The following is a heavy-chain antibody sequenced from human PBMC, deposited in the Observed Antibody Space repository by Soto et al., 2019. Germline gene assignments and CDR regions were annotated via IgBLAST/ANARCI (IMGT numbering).Heavy chain of an antibody. D-gene: IGHD3-22*01. CDR1: GGSFSGYY. CDR2: INHSGST. Sequence: SETLSLTCAVYGGSFSGYYWSWIRQSPGKGLEWIGEINHSGSTNYNPSLKSRVTISVDTSKNQFSLKLSSVTAADTAVYYCARGPITTNPRFDPGGQGTLVTGSS. J-gene: IGHJ5*02. CDR3: ARGPITTNPRFDP. V-gene: IGHV4-34*01.